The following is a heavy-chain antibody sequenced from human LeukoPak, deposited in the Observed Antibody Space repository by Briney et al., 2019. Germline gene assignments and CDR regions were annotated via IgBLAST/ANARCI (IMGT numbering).Heavy chain of an antibody. CDR2: INHSGGT. D-gene: IGHD3-22*01. Sequence: SETLSLTCAVYGGSFSGYYWSWIRQPPGKGLEWIGEINHSGGTNYNPSLKSRVTVSVDTSKNQFSLKLSSVTAADTAVYYCARARGYYYDSSGYSDYWGQGTLVTVSS. V-gene: IGHV4-34*01. CDR3: ARARGYYYDSSGYSDY. J-gene: IGHJ4*02. CDR1: GGSFSGYY.